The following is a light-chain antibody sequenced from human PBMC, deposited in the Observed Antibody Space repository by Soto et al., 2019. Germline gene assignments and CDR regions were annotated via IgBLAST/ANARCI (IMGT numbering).Light chain of an antibody. CDR3: QQSYSTPLT. J-gene: IGKJ4*01. V-gene: IGKV1-39*01. Sequence: DIQMTQSPSSLSASVGDRVTITCRASQSISSYLNWYQQKPGKAPKLLIYAASSLQSGVPSRFSGSGSGTDFTLSISSLQPEDFATYYCQQSYSTPLTFGGVTKVVIK. CDR1: QSISSY. CDR2: AAS.